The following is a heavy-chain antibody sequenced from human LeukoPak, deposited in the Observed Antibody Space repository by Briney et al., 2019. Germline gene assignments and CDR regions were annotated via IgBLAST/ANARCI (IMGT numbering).Heavy chain of an antibody. CDR2: INPNSGGT. D-gene: IGHD6-19*01. CDR1: GDTFTGYY. CDR3: ARGVPVAGTRWFDP. J-gene: IGHJ5*02. V-gene: IGHV1-2*02. Sequence: GASVKVSCKASGDTFTGYYMHWVRRAPGQGLEWMGWINPNSGGTNYAQKFQGRVTMTRDTSISTAYMELSRLRSDDTAVYYCARGVPVAGTRWFDPWGQGTLVTVSS.